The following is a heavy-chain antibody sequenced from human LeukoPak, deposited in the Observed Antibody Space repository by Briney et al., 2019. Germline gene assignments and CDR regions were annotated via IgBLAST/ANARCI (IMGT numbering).Heavy chain of an antibody. CDR2: INQDGSEK. D-gene: IGHD3-10*01. CDR3: ARRGLRSQSGKPYYGSDV. Sequence: PGGSLRLSCAASGFIFSGYWMTWVRQAPGKGLDWVAEINQDGSEKQYVESVKGRFTISRDNAKNSLYLQMNSLRAEDTAVYYCARRGLRSQSGKPYYGSDVWGQGTTVTVSS. CDR1: GFIFSGYW. V-gene: IGHV3-7*01. J-gene: IGHJ6*02.